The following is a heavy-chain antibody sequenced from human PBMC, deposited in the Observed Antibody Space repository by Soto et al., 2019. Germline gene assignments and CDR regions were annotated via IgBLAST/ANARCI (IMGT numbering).Heavy chain of an antibody. CDR2: IRYDGSNI. CDR1: GFTFSGLG. J-gene: IGHJ3*02. V-gene: IGHV3-33*01. D-gene: IGHD3-16*01. Sequence: QVQLVESGGGVVQPGRSLRLSCAASGFTFSGLGMHWVRQAPGKGLEWVAVIRYDGSNIYYADSVKGRFTISRDNSKNTLYLQMNSLRAEDTAVYYCAREVLGAFDIWGQGTMVTVSS. CDR3: AREVLGAFDI.